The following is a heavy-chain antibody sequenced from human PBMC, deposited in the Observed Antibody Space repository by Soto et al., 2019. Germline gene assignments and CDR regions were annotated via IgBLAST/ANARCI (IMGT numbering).Heavy chain of an antibody. CDR2: TYHSGTT. Sequence: QVQLQESGPGLVKPSGTLSLTCAVSGGSVSSGNWWSWVRQPPGKGLEWIGETYHSGTTNYNPSLKSRVTISLDKSKNQISLNLRSVTAADTAVYYCARHVAVPGTRGSDYWGQGTLVTVSS. CDR3: ARHVAVPGTRGSDY. CDR1: GGSVSSGNW. D-gene: IGHD6-19*01. J-gene: IGHJ4*02. V-gene: IGHV4-4*02.